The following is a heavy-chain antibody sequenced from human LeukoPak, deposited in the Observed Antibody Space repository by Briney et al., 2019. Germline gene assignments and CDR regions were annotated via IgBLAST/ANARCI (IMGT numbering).Heavy chain of an antibody. V-gene: IGHV4-39*07. D-gene: IGHD6-13*01. CDR1: GGSISNYY. CDR2: IYYSGNT. Sequence: SETLSLTCTVSGGSISNYYWGWIRQAPGKGLEWIGSIYYSGNTYYNSSLKSRVTISLDTSKNQFSLKLSSVTAADTAVYYCAKVVIAAAGTNYYYYMDVWGKGTTVTVSS. CDR3: AKVVIAAAGTNYYYYMDV. J-gene: IGHJ6*03.